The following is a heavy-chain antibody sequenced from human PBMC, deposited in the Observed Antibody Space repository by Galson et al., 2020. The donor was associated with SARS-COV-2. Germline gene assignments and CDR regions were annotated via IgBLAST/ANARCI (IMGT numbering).Heavy chain of an antibody. CDR1: GFTFSSYA. CDR2: ISYDGSNK. J-gene: IGHJ6*02. V-gene: IGHV3-30*04. CDR3: ARDFQQLVLFYYYYGMDV. Sequence: GGSLRLSCAGSGFTFSSYAMHWVRQAPGKGLEWVAVISYDGSNKYYADSVKGRFTISRDNSKNTLYLQMNSLRAEDTAVYYCARDFQQLVLFYYYYGMDVWGQGTTVTVSS. D-gene: IGHD6-13*01.